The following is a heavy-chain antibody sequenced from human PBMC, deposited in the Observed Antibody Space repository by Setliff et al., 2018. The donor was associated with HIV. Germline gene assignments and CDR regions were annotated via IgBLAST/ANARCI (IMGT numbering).Heavy chain of an antibody. CDR2: IHSSGST. CDR1: GDSIISCRNF. D-gene: IGHD2-8*01. J-gene: IGHJ5*02. Sequence: SETLSLTCTVSGDSIISCRNFWGWIPQPPGKELEWIGNIHSSGSTYYNPSLKSRVAISVDTSENQFPLKLNSVPAADTAVYYCARRVRDGVFIMCARGFDPWGQGALVTVSS. CDR3: ARRVRDGVFIMCARGFDP. V-gene: IGHV4-39*01.